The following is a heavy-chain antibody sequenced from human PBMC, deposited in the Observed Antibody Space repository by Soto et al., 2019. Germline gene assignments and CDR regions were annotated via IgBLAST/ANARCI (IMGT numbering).Heavy chain of an antibody. CDR3: ARGWETVGTTTPFAY. D-gene: IGHD1-26*01. V-gene: IGHV1-46*01. J-gene: IGHJ4*02. CDR2: INPSGGST. Sequence: GASVKVSCKASGYTFTSYYMHWVRQAPGQGLEWMGIINPSGGSTSYAQKFQGRVTFTAHKSTSTAYMELRSLRSDDTAVYYCARGWETVGTTTPFAYWGQGTLVTVSS. CDR1: GYTFTSYY.